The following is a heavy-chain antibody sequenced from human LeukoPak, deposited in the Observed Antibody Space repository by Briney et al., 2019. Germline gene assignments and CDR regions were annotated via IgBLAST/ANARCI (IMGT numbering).Heavy chain of an antibody. V-gene: IGHV6-1*01. CDR2: TYYRSKWYN. J-gene: IGHJ2*01. D-gene: IGHD2-21*02. Sequence: SQTLSQICAIAGDSVFSNCCSWYLIRQSPSRGLEWLGRTYYRSKWYNEYPVSMKSRITINPDTSKNQVSLQLNSVTPEDTAVYYCARDPIYCGGDDWYCDSWASGTLVTVSS. CDR1: GDSVFSNCCS. CDR3: ARDPIYCGGDDWYCDS.